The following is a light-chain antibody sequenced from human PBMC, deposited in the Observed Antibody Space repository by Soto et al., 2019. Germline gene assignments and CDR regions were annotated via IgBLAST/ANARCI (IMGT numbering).Light chain of an antibody. J-gene: IGKJ1*01. Sequence: EIMLKQSPGTLSLYPRERATLSCRASQSVTSDYLAWYQQKPGQAPRLLIHGASSRATGIPDRFSGSGSGTDFTLTISSLQPEDFATYYSQQSYSTSWTFGQVTNVDI. CDR2: GAS. V-gene: IGKV3-20*01. CDR1: QSVTSDY. CDR3: QQSYSTSWT.